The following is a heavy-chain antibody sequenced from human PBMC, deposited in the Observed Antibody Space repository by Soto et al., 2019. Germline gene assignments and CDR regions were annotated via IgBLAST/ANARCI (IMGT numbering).Heavy chain of an antibody. CDR1: GFTFDYYA. CDR2: INWNSNNM. Sequence: GGSLRLSCTASGFTFDYYAMHWVRLRPGKGLEWVSGINWNSNNMGYADSVKGRFTISRDDAKNSLHLQMNSLRPEDTAFYYCAKGSTSSWYAHYFDFWGQGILVTVSS. CDR3: AKGSTSSWYAHYFDF. J-gene: IGHJ4*02. D-gene: IGHD6-13*01. V-gene: IGHV3-9*01.